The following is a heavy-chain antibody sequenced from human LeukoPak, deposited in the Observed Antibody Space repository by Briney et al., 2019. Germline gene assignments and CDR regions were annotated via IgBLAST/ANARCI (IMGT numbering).Heavy chain of an antibody. Sequence: GGSLRLSCAASGFTFSNFWMHWVRQVPGKGLLWVSRINGDGSSTSYAAPVKGRFTISRDNAKNTLYLQMNSLRVEDTAVYYCARGSDIAAAVKVYGSEFWGQGTLVTVSS. CDR1: GFTFSNFW. J-gene: IGHJ4*02. CDR2: INGDGSST. CDR3: ARGSDIAAAVKVYGSEF. D-gene: IGHD6-13*01. V-gene: IGHV3-74*01.